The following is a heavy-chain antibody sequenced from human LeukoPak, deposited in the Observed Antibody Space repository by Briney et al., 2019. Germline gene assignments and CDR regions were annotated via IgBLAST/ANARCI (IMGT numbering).Heavy chain of an antibody. CDR1: GFTFSSYG. V-gene: IGHV3-30*18. CDR2: ISYDGSNK. J-gene: IGHJ4*02. Sequence: GGSLRLSCAASGFTFSSYGMLWVRQAPGKGLEWVAVISYDGSNKYYADSVKGRFTISRDNSKNTLYLQMNSLRAEDTAVYYCAKDPRTVTYYDILTGYYFDYWGQGTLVTVSS. CDR3: AKDPRTVTYYDILTGYYFDY. D-gene: IGHD3-9*01.